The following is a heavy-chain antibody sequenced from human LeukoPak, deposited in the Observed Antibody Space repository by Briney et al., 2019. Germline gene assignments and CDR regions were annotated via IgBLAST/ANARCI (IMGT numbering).Heavy chain of an antibody. V-gene: IGHV3-23*01. D-gene: IGHD3-10*01. CDR3: AKDRRAGSYDY. CDR2: ISGSGGST. CDR1: GFTFSSFW. J-gene: IGHJ4*02. Sequence: PGGSLRLSCAASGFTFSSFWMSWVRQVPGKGLEWVSAISGSGGSTYYADSVKGRFTISRDNSKNTLYLQMNSLRAEDTAVYYCAKDRRAGSYDYWGQGTLVTVSS.